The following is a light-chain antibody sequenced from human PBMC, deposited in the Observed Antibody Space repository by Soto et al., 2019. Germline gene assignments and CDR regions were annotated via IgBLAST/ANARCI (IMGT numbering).Light chain of an antibody. CDR3: QQRSNWPLMYS. CDR2: DAS. Sequence: EIVLTQSPATLSLSPGERATLSCRASQSVSSYLAWYQQKPGQAPRLLIYDASNRATGIPARFSGSGSGTDFTLTISSLEPEDFAFYYCQQRSNWPLMYSFGQGNKLEIK. V-gene: IGKV3-11*01. CDR1: QSVSSY. J-gene: IGKJ2*01.